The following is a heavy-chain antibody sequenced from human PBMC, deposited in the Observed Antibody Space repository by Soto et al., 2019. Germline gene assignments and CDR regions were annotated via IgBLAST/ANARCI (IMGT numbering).Heavy chain of an antibody. J-gene: IGHJ3*02. CDR2: IWHDGTFT. Sequence: ESGGGVVQSGRSPRLSCSASGFTFSSFGMHWVRQAPGKGLEWVALIWHDGTFTHYADYVKGRFTISRDNSKNMLYLQMNSLRADDTAVYYCARDRHFRGGPDDIWGQGTMVTVSS. V-gene: IGHV3-33*01. CDR1: GFTFSSFG. D-gene: IGHD3-3*02. CDR3: ARDRHFRGGPDDI.